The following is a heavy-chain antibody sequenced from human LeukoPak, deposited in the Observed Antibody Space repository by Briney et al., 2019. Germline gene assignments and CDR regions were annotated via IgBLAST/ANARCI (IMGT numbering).Heavy chain of an antibody. CDR1: GFTFSSYS. V-gene: IGHV3-21*01. CDR3: ARDGGITLVRGVIMGDYYYYYMDV. D-gene: IGHD3-10*01. CDR2: ISSSSSYI. Sequence: GGSLRLSCAASGFTFSSYSMNWVRQATGKGLECISSISSSSSYIYYADSENGRFTISRDNAKNSLYLHMSSLRAEDTAVYYCARDGGITLVRGVIMGDYYYYYMDVWGRGTTVTVSS. J-gene: IGHJ6*03.